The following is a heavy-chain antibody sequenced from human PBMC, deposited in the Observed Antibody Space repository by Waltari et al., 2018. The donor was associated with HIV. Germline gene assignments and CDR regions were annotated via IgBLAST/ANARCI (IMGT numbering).Heavy chain of an antibody. V-gene: IGHV4-39*01. Sequence: QLQLQESGPGLVKPSETLSLTCTVSGASISSSSSSWGWIRQPPGKGLEWIGSMYYSGSTYYNPSLKSRVSISVATSKNQFSLKLSSVTAADTAVYYCARHRGESVSDAFDMWGQGTMVTVSS. CDR1: GASISSSSSS. CDR2: MYYSGST. CDR3: ARHRGESVSDAFDM. J-gene: IGHJ3*02. D-gene: IGHD2-8*01.